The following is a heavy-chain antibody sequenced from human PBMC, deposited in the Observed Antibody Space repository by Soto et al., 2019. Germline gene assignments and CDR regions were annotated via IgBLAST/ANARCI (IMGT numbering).Heavy chain of an antibody. CDR1: GFTFSDYY. J-gene: IGHJ4*02. CDR3: ARDQDIYGDYRPFDY. CDR2: ISSSGSTI. Sequence: GGSLRLFCAASGFTFSDYYMSWIRQAPGKGLEWVSYISSSGSTIYYADSVKGRFTISRDNAKNSLYLQMNSLRAEDTAVYYCARDQDIYGDYRPFDYWGQGTLVTVSS. V-gene: IGHV3-11*01. D-gene: IGHD4-17*01.